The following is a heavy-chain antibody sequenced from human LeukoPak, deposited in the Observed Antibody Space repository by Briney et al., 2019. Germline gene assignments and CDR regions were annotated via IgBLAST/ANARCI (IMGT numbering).Heavy chain of an antibody. CDR2: INPDSGNA. V-gene: IGHV1-8*01. D-gene: IGHD4-17*01. J-gene: IGHJ1*01. CDR1: GNTFTSYD. Sequence: ASVKVSCKASGNTFTSYDINWVRQAPGQGFEWMGWINPDSGNAGYGQKFQGRLTMTRDASISTAYMELSSLRSEDTAFYYCTSGPYAYSQYWGQGTLVTVSS. CDR3: TSGPYAYSQY.